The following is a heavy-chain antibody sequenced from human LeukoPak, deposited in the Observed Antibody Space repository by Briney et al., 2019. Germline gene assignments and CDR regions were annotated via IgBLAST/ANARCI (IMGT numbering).Heavy chain of an antibody. CDR3: ASTGYSVSTSSLGY. CDR2: ISSSSSYT. V-gene: IGHV3-11*03. CDR1: GFTVSSNY. Sequence: GGSLRLSCAASGFTVSSNYMSCVRQAPGKGLEWISYISSSSSYTNDADSVKGRFTISRDNAKNSLYLQMHCLRAPATAVYYCASTGYSVSTSSLGYWGQGTLVTVSS. D-gene: IGHD5/OR15-5a*01. J-gene: IGHJ4*02.